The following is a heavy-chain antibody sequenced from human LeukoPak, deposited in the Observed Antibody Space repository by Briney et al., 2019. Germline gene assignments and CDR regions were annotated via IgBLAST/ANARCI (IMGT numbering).Heavy chain of an antibody. CDR2: VSGSSSHT. CDR1: GYTFTTFG. CDR3: ARDFDCTSTVCNDVFDI. V-gene: IGHV1-18*01. J-gene: IGHJ3*02. Sequence: ASVKVSCKASGYTFTTFGISWVRQAPGQGLEWMGWVSGSSSHTNYARQLQGRVIMTTDTSTTTAYMELRSLRSDDTAVYYCARDFDCTSTVCNDVFDIWGQGTMVTASS. D-gene: IGHD2/OR15-2a*01.